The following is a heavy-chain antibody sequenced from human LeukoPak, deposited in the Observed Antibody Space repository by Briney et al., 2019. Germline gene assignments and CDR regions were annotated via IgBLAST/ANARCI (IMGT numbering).Heavy chain of an antibody. Sequence: GGSLRLSCAASGFTFSTYAMSWVRQAPGKGLEWVSTISGGGGNTYYADSVKGRFSISRDNSKNTLYLQMNSLRAEDTAVYYCAKGGLTVTTDAFDYWGQGTLVTVSS. CDR3: AKGGLTVTTDAFDY. J-gene: IGHJ4*02. V-gene: IGHV3-23*01. CDR2: ISGGGGNT. CDR1: GFTFSTYA. D-gene: IGHD4-4*01.